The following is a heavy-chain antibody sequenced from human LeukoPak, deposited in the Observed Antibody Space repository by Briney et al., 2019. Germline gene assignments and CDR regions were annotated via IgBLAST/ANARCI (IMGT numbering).Heavy chain of an antibody. Sequence: PSETLSLTCTVSGGSISSYYWSWIRQPPGKGLECIGYIYNSGSTNYNPSLKSRVSISVDTSKNQFSLKLSSVTAADTAVYYCARARGDYGDYYFDYWGQGTLVTVSS. J-gene: IGHJ4*02. CDR3: ARARGDYGDYYFDY. CDR1: GGSISSYY. V-gene: IGHV4-59*01. D-gene: IGHD4-17*01. CDR2: IYNSGST.